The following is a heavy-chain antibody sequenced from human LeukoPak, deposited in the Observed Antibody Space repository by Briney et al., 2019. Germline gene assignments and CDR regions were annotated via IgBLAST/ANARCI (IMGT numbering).Heavy chain of an antibody. CDR3: ARGHSSSPNWFDP. J-gene: IGHJ5*02. CDR1: GFTFSSYW. D-gene: IGHD6-13*01. Sequence: GGSLRLSCAASGFTFSSYWMSWVRQAPGKGLEWVASIKQDGSEKYYVDSVKGRFTISRDNAKNSLYLQMNSLRAEDTAVYYCARGHSSSPNWFDPWGQGTLVTVSS. CDR2: IKQDGSEK. V-gene: IGHV3-7*04.